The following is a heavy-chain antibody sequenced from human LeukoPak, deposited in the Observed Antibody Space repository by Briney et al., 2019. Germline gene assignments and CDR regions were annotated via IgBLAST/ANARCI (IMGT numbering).Heavy chain of an antibody. D-gene: IGHD3-22*01. Sequence: SETLSLTCAVYGGSFSGYYWSWIRQPPGKGLGWIGEINHSGSTNYNPSLKSRVTISVDTSKNQFSLKLSSVTAADTAVYYCARARPYKSYYYDSSGYYQDYWGQGTLVTVSS. CDR2: INHSGST. CDR3: ARARPYKSYYYDSSGYYQDY. V-gene: IGHV4-34*01. J-gene: IGHJ4*02. CDR1: GGSFSGYY.